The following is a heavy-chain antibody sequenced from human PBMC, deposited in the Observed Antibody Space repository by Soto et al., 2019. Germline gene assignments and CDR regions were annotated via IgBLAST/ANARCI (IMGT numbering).Heavy chain of an antibody. CDR2: ISYDGNNK. J-gene: IGHJ3*02. CDR3: VRAREAVQLERHAFDI. V-gene: IGHV3-30-3*01. D-gene: IGHD1-1*01. Sequence: QDQGKGLEWVAVISYDGNNKYYADSVKGRFTISRDNSKNTVYLQMNSLRSDDTAVYYCVRAREAVQLERHAFDIWGQGTMVTVSS.